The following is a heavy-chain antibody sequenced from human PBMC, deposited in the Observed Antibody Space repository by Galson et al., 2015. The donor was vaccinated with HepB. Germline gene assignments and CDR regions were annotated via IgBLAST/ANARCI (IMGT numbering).Heavy chain of an antibody. Sequence: SLRLSCAASGFTFSSYWMSWVRQAPGRGLEWVANIKQDGSEKYYVDSVKGRFTISRDSAENSLYLQMNSLRAEDTAVYYCARIRYSGSYRSFDYWGQGTLVTVSS. CDR2: IKQDGSEK. CDR3: ARIRYSGSYRSFDY. D-gene: IGHD1-26*01. V-gene: IGHV3-7*03. J-gene: IGHJ4*02. CDR1: GFTFSSYW.